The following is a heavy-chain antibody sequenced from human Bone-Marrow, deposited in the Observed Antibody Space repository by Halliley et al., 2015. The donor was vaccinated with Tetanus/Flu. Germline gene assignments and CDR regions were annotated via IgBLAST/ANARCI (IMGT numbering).Heavy chain of an antibody. CDR1: IFTFSSNA. V-gene: IGHV3-23*01. CDR2: ISGSGGTT. D-gene: IGHD3-10*01. J-gene: IGHJ6*02. Sequence: SLRLSCAASIFTFSSNAMSWVRQAPGKGLEWVSAISGSGGTTYYADSVKGRFTISRDNSKNTLYLEMNSLRAEDTAVYFCAKDWYGSGTYPHYHYYGMDVWGQGTTVTASS. CDR3: AKDWYGSGTYPHYHYYGMDV.